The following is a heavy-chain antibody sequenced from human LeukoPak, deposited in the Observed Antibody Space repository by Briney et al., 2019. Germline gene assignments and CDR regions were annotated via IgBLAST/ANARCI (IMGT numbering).Heavy chain of an antibody. CDR2: INPDGSGT. CDR1: GFTFSSYA. Sequence: GGSLRLSCAASGFTFSSYAMSWVRQAPGKGLVWVSRINPDGSGTSYADSVKGRFTISRDNAKNTLFLQMNSLRAEDTAVYYCALDSGSGSYSGYWGQGALVTVSS. J-gene: IGHJ4*02. CDR3: ALDSGSGSYSGY. V-gene: IGHV3-74*01. D-gene: IGHD3-10*01.